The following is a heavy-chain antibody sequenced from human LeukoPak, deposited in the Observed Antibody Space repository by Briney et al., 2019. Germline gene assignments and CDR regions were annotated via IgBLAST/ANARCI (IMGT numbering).Heavy chain of an antibody. CDR3: ATDFYDST. CDR1: GFILNSYA. CDR2: IRSNSDGGTI. J-gene: IGHJ5*02. V-gene: IGHV3-15*01. Sequence: GGSLRLSCAASGFILNSYAMSWVRQAPGKGLEWVGRIRSNSDGGTIDYAAPVKGRFTLSRDDSKTTLYLQMNSLQTEDTAVYYCATDFYDSTWGQGTLVTVSS. D-gene: IGHD3-22*01.